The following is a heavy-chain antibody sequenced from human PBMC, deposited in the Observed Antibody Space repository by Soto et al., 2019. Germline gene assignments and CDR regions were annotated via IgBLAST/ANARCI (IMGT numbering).Heavy chain of an antibody. CDR1: GFTFSSYG. J-gene: IGHJ4*02. D-gene: IGHD2-21*01. Sequence: QVQLVESGGGVVQPGRSLRLSCAASGFTFSSYGMHWVRQAPGKGLEWVAVIWYDGSNKYYADSVKGRFTISRDNSKNKMYLQMNSLRAEDTVVYYCARDGGVQSIWYVRYWGQVTLVTVSA. CDR3: ARDGGVQSIWYVRY. CDR2: IWYDGSNK. V-gene: IGHV3-33*01.